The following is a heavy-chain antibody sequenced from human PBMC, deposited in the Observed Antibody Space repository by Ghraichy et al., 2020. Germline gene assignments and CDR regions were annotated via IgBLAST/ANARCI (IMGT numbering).Heavy chain of an antibody. J-gene: IGHJ3*02. CDR2: ISGSSSTI. CDR3: ARGPWGPRIAAAGGDGFDI. Sequence: GGSLRLSCAASGFTFSSHSMNWVRQAPGKGLQWVSYISGSSSTIYYADSVKGRFTISRDNAKNSLYLQINSLRADDMAVYYCARGPWGPRIAAAGGDGFDIWGQGTMVTVSS. D-gene: IGHD6-13*01. CDR1: GFTFSSHS. V-gene: IGHV3-48*04.